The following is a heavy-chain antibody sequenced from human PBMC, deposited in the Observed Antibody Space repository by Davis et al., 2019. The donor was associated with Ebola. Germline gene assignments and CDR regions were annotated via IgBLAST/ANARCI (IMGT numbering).Heavy chain of an antibody. CDR1: GFTFSSYG. Sequence: GGSLRLSCAASGFTFSSYGMHWVRQAPGKGLEWVAVIWYDGSNKYYADSVKGRFTISRDNSKNTLYLQMNSLKTEDTAVYYCTTESVAARHQVYYYYGMDVWGQGTTVTVSS. V-gene: IGHV3-33*01. J-gene: IGHJ6*02. CDR2: IWYDGSNK. D-gene: IGHD6-6*01. CDR3: TTESVAARHQVYYYYGMDV.